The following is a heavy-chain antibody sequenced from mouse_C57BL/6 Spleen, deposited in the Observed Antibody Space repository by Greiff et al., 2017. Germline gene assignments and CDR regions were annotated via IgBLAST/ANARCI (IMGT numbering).Heavy chain of an antibody. CDR2: INPNNGGT. Sequence: VQLQQSGPELVKPGASVKISCKASGYTFTDYYMNWVKQSHGKSLEWIGDINPNNGGTSYNQKFKGKATLTVDKSSSTAYMELRSLTSEDSAVYYCARGDAMDYWGQGTSGTVSS. J-gene: IGHJ4*01. CDR1: GYTFTDYY. CDR3: ARGDAMDY. V-gene: IGHV1-26*01.